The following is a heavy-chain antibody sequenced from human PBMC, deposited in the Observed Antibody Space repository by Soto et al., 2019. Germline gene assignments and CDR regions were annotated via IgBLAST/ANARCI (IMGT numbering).Heavy chain of an antibody. CDR3: ARDYPSANYYDSSGYYPPAHYGMDV. J-gene: IGHJ6*02. D-gene: IGHD3-22*01. CDR2: TYYRSKWYN. V-gene: IGHV6-1*01. Sequence: SQTLSLTCVISGDSVSSNSAAWNWIRQSPSRGLEWLGRTYYRSKWYNEYVVSVKSRITINPDTSKNQFSLQLNSVTPEDTAVYYCARDYPSANYYDSSGYYPPAHYGMDVWGQGTTVTVSS. CDR1: GDSVSSNSAA.